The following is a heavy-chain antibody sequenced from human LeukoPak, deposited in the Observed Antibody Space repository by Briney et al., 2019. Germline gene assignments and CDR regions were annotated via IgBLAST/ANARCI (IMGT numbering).Heavy chain of an antibody. D-gene: IGHD3-22*01. CDR2: INPNSGAT. CDR3: ARGTDYYDSTSYYRYYYYYMDV. J-gene: IGHJ6*03. Sequence: ASVKVSCKASGYTCTGYYMHWVRQAPGQGLEWMGWINPNSGATKYAQKFQGRVTMTRDTSISTGYMELSRLRPDDTAVYYCARGTDYYDSTSYYRYYYYYMDVWGKGTTVTVSS. V-gene: IGHV1-2*02. CDR1: GYTCTGYY.